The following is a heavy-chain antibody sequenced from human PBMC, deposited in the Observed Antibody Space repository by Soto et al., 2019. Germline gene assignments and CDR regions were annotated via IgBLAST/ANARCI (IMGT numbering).Heavy chain of an antibody. CDR2: IHYFEGPHSEGT. V-gene: IGHV4-34*01. D-gene: IGHD1-26*01. CDR1: IGSLRVYY. J-gene: IGHJ4*02. Sequence: RLQHGGPGRWSPSGTLSLTAVFPIGSLRVYYGVGSGRPPGRGWGGIGEIHYFEGPHSEGTNYNLSLKSRVTMSLDTSRNQFSLKLTSVTAADTAVYYCARGLDYYKTGYWGQGTLVTVSS. CDR3: ARGLDYYKTGY.